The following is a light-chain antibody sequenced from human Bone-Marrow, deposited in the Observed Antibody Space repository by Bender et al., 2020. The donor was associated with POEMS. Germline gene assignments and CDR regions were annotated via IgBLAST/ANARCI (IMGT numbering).Light chain of an antibody. CDR3: CSYAGSTSSVL. J-gene: IGLJ3*02. Sequence: QSALTQPASVSGSPGQSITISCTGTSTDVDTYKFVSWYQHHPGKAPKLMIYEVTKRPSGVSNRFSGSKSGNTASLTISGLQAEDESDYYCCSYAGSTSSVLFGGGTKLTVL. CDR2: EVT. CDR1: STDVDTYKF. V-gene: IGLV2-23*02.